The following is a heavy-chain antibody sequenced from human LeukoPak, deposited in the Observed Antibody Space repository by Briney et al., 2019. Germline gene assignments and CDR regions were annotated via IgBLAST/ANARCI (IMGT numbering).Heavy chain of an antibody. D-gene: IGHD3-22*01. CDR1: GYTFTSYY. CDR3: ARPYYYDSSGYYSFFDY. CDR2: INPSGGST. J-gene: IGHJ4*02. Sequence: ASVKVSCKASGYTFTSYYMHWVRQAPGQGLEWMGLINPSGGSTSYAQKFQGRVTMTRDTSTSTVYMELSSLRSEDTAVYYCARPYYYDSSGYYSFFDYWGQGTLVTVSS. V-gene: IGHV1-46*01.